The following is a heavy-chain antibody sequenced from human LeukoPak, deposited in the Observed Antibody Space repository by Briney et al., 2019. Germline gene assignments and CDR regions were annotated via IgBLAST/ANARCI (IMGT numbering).Heavy chain of an antibody. CDR2: ISAYNSAYNGNT. V-gene: IGHV1-18*01. J-gene: IGHJ4*02. CDR1: GYTLTELS. D-gene: IGHD3-10*01. CDR3: AREYGSGSYTGIDY. Sequence: ASVKVSCKVSGYTLTELSMHWVRQAPGKGLEWMGWISAYNSAYNGNTHYAQKLQGRVTMTTDTSTNTGYMELRSLRSDDTAVYYCAREYGSGSYTGIDYWGQGTLVTVSS.